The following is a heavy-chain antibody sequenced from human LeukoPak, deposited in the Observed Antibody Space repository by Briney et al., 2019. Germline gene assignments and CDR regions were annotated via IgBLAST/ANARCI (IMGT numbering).Heavy chain of an antibody. Sequence: SETLSLTCTVSGYSISSGYYWGWIRQPPGKGLEWIGSIYHSGSTYYNPSLKSRVTISVDTSKNQFSLKLSSVTAADTAVYYCAKTYYYDSSGYGYFDYWGQGTLVTVSS. CDR3: AKTYYYDSSGYGYFDY. J-gene: IGHJ4*02. V-gene: IGHV4-38-2*02. CDR1: GYSISSGYY. D-gene: IGHD3-22*01. CDR2: IYHSGST.